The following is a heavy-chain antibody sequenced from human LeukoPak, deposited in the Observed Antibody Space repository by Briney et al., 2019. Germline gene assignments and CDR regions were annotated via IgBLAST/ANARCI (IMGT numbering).Heavy chain of an antibody. CDR3: ARSSPALKIAGAFCMDV. CDR1: GFTVSNNY. D-gene: IGHD6-13*01. V-gene: IGHV3-66*01. J-gene: IGHJ6*02. Sequence: PGGSLRLSCAASGFTVSNNYMNWVRQAPGKGLEWVSVIYSGGNTYYADSVQGRFTISRDNSKNTVYLQMNSLRAEDTAVYYCARSSPALKIAGAFCMDVWGQGTTVTVSS. CDR2: IYSGGNT.